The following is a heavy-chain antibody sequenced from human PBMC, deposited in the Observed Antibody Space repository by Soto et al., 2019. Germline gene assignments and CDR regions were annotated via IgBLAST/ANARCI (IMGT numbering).Heavy chain of an antibody. D-gene: IGHD1-26*01. CDR1: EGSFSNYA. J-gene: IGHJ6*02. CDR3: ARPANIAGRAGDHYYYYGMDV. Sequence: QVQPVQSGAEVKKPGSSVKVSCKTSEGSFSNYAISWVRQAPGQGLEWMGGIVPVFGSVKYAQNFHGRVTLTADTVTTTAYMEWSSLRSDDTAVYYCARPANIAGRAGDHYYYYGMDVWGQGTTVTVAS. CDR2: IVPVFGSV. V-gene: IGHV1-69*06.